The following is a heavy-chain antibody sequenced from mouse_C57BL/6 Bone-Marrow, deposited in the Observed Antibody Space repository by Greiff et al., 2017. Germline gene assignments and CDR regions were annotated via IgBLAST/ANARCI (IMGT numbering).Heavy chain of an antibody. V-gene: IGHV1-43*01. Sequence: VQLKASGPELVKPGASVKISCKASGYSFTGYYMHWVKQSSEKSLEWIGEINPSTGGTSYNQKFKGKATLTVDQSSSTAYMQLHSLTSEDSAVYYCARGIYSYGSSYWGQGTTLTVSS. CDR1: GYSFTGYY. J-gene: IGHJ2*01. CDR2: INPSTGGT. CDR3: ARGIYSYGSSY. D-gene: IGHD1-1*01.